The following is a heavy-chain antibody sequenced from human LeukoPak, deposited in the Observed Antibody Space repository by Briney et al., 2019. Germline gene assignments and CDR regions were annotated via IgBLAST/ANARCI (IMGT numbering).Heavy chain of an antibody. CDR3: ARRAGGYSHPYDY. CDR2: IYSGGST. D-gene: IGHD4-23*01. Sequence: GGSLRLSCVVSGFTVSSNYTSWVRQAPGKGLEWVSLIYSGGSTYYADSVKGRFTISRDNSKNTLYLQMNSLRAEDTAVYYCARRAGGYSHPYDYWGQGTLVTVSS. V-gene: IGHV3-53*01. CDR1: GFTVSSNY. J-gene: IGHJ4*02.